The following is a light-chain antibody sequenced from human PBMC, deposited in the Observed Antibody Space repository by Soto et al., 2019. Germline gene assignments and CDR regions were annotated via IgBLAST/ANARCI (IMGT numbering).Light chain of an antibody. Sequence: DIPITRFPSPLASIVGDRVSINFRASQSISSWLAWYQQKPGKAPKLLIYDASSLESGVPSRFSGSGSGTEFTLTISSLQPDDFATYYCQQYNSYPWTFGQGTKV. J-gene: IGKJ1*01. CDR3: QQYNSYPWT. CDR1: QSISSW. CDR2: DAS. V-gene: IGKV1-5*01.